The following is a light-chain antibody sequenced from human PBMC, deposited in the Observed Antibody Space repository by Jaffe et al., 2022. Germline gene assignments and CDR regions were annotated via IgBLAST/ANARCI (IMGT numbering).Light chain of an antibody. CDR2: EDN. Sequence: QSALTQPASVSGSPGQSITISCTGTNSDVGGYDLVSWYQQHPGKAPKLMIYEDNKRPSGVSYRFSGSKSGSTASLTISGLQTEDEADYYCCSYAGNSIYVFGTGTTVTVL. CDR3: CSYAGNSIYV. CDR1: NSDVGGYDL. J-gene: IGLJ1*01. V-gene: IGLV2-23*01.